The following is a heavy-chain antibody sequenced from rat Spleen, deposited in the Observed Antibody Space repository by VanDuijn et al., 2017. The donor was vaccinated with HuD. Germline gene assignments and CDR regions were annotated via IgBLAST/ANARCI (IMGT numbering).Heavy chain of an antibody. CDR3: VRQWDY. Sequence: EVQLVESGGGLVQPGRSLKLSCAASGFTFSNYGMAWVRQAPTKGLEWVATISYDGSSTFYRDSVRDRFTISRDNARSTLYLQMDSLRSEDTATYYCVRQWDYWGQGVMVTVSS. V-gene: IGHV5-29*01. CDR2: ISYDGSST. CDR1: GFTFSNYG. J-gene: IGHJ2*01.